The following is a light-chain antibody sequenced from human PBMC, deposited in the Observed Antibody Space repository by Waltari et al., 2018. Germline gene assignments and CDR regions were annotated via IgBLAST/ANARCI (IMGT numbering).Light chain of an antibody. V-gene: IGLV2-14*03. Sequence: QSALTQPASVSGSPGQSITISCTGINGDVGGYYHVSWYQQYPGKAPKLLIYDVSHRPSGVSSRFSASKSGNTASLTISGLQTEDEADYYCTSYRSTNTRVIFGGGTKLAVL. CDR1: NGDVGGYYH. J-gene: IGLJ2*01. CDR2: DVS. CDR3: TSYRSTNTRVI.